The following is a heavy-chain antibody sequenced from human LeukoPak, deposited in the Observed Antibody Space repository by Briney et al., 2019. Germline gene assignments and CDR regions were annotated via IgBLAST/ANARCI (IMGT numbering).Heavy chain of an antibody. D-gene: IGHD1-26*01. Sequence: ASVKVSCKASGYTFTGYYIHWVRQAPGQGLEWMGWIKPNSGGTNYAQKFQGRVTMTRDTSISTAYMELSRLRSDDTAVYYCARGSIVGATFDYFDYWGQGTLVTASS. CDR3: ARGSIVGATFDYFDY. CDR1: GYTFTGYY. J-gene: IGHJ4*02. V-gene: IGHV1-2*02. CDR2: IKPNSGGT.